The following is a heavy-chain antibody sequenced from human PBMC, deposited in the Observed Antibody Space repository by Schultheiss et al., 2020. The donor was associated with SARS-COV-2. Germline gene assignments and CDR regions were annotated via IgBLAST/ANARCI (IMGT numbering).Heavy chain of an antibody. CDR2: IYYSGST. CDR1: GGSISSSSYY. J-gene: IGHJ5*02. V-gene: IGHV4-61*05. Sequence: SETLSLTCTVSGGSISSSSYYWGWIRQPPGKGLEWIGYIYYSGSTNYNPSLKSRVTISVDTSRNQFSLKLNSVTAADTAVYYCARVRSIAARPQWFDPWGQGTLVTVS. D-gene: IGHD6-6*01. CDR3: ARVRSIAARPQWFDP.